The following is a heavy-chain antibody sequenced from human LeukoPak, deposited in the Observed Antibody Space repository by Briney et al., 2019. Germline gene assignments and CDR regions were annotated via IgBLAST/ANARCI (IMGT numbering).Heavy chain of an antibody. CDR3: ARTPPIYSSGRPFDP. V-gene: IGHV5-51*01. CDR1: GYSFTSYW. CDR2: IYPGDSDT. J-gene: IGHJ5*02. Sequence: GESVKISCKGSGYSFTSYWIGWVRQMPGKGLEWMGIIYPGDSDTRYSPSFQGQVTISADKSISTAYLQWSSLKASDTAMYYCARTPPIYSSGRPFDPWGQGTLSPSPQ. D-gene: IGHD6-19*01.